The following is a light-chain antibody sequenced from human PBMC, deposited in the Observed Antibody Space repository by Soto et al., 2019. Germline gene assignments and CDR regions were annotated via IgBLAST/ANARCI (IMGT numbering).Light chain of an antibody. V-gene: IGKV1-5*03. Sequence: DIQMTQSPSTLSTSVGDRAPITCRASQSISSWLAWYQQKPGKAPKLLIYKASSLESGVPSRFSGSGSGTDFTLTISSLQPEDIATYYCQQYDNLPCTFGQGTRLEIK. CDR2: KAS. CDR1: QSISSW. CDR3: QQYDNLPCT. J-gene: IGKJ5*01.